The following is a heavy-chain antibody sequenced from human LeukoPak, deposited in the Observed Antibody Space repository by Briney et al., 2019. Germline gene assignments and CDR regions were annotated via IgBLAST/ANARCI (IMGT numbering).Heavy chain of an antibody. CDR3: ARGPEYCSSTSCYFDY. V-gene: IGHV4-39*07. Sequence: YSGSTYYNPSLKSRVTISVDTSKNQFSLKLSSVTAADTAVYYCARGPEYCSSTSCYFDYWGQGTLVTVSS. D-gene: IGHD2-2*01. J-gene: IGHJ4*02. CDR2: YSGST.